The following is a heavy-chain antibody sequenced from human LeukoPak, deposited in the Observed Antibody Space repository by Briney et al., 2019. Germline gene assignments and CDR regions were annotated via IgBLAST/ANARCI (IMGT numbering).Heavy chain of an antibody. D-gene: IGHD1-1*01. CDR1: GYTFTSYG. V-gene: IGHV1-18*01. J-gene: IGHJ3*02. Sequence: ASVKVSCKASGYTFTSYGISWVRQAPGQGLEWMGWISAYNGNTNYAQKLQGRVTMTRDTSISTAYMELSKLRSDDTAVYYCAAELPVSNAFDIWGQGTMVTVSS. CDR3: AAELPVSNAFDI. CDR2: ISAYNGNT.